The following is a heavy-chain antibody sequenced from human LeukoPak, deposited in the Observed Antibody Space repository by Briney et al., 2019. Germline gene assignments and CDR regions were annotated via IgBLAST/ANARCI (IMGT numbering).Heavy chain of an antibody. D-gene: IGHD1-20*01. V-gene: IGHV1-69*04. CDR2: IIPILGIA. CDR1: GGTFSSYA. Sequence: SVKVSCKASGGTFSSYAISWVRQAPGQGLEWMGRIIPILGIANYAQKFQGRVTITADKSTSTAYLELSSLRSEDTAVYYCARVWGVNWNDVYYYYGMDVWGQGTTVTVSS. J-gene: IGHJ6*02. CDR3: ARVWGVNWNDVYYYYGMDV.